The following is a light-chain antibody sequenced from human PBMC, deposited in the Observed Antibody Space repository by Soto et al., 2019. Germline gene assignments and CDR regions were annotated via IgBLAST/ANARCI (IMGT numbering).Light chain of an antibody. Sequence: DIQMTQSPSTLSASVGDRVTITCRASQSINRWLAWYQQKPGKAPKLLIYAASTLQSGVPSRFSGSGSGTDFTLTISGLQSEDFATYYCQQYYNYPLTFGGGTKVDIK. CDR1: QSINRW. CDR2: AAS. V-gene: IGKV1-5*01. CDR3: QQYYNYPLT. J-gene: IGKJ4*01.